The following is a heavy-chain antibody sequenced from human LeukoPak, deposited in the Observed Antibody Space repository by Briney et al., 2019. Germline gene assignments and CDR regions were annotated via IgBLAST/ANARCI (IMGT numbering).Heavy chain of an antibody. J-gene: IGHJ4*02. CDR3: ARDASPIRYYDSSTTTFDY. CDR2: ISPIFGTA. V-gene: IGHV1-69*05. CDR1: GGTFSSYA. D-gene: IGHD3-22*01. Sequence: SVKVSCKASGGTFSSYAISWVRQAPGQGLEWMGRISPIFGTANYAQKFQGRVTITTDESTSTAYMELSSLRSEDTAVYYCARDASPIRYYDSSTTTFDYWGQGTLVTVSS.